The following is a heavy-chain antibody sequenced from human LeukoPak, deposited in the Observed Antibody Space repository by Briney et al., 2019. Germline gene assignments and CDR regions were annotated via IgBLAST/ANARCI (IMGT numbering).Heavy chain of an antibody. CDR2: IKSDGSET. CDR1: GFPLRSNW. D-gene: IGHD5-24*01. V-gene: IGHV3-74*01. J-gene: IGHJ4*02. CDR3: ARTDNLDY. Sequence: GGSLRLSCAASGFPLRSNWMHLVRQAPGKGLVWVSRIKSDGSETSYADSVKGRFTVSRDNAKNTLYLQMNSLRAEDTAVDYCARTDNLDYWGQGTLVTVSS.